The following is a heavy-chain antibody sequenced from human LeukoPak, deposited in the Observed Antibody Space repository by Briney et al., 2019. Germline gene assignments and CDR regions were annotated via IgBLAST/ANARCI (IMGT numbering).Heavy chain of an antibody. CDR2: IYTSGST. CDR1: GGSISSYY. D-gene: IGHD5-12*01. Sequence: SETLSLTCTVSGGSISSYYWSWIRQPAGKGLKWIGRIYTSGSTNYNPSLKSRVTMSVDTSKNQFSLKLSSVTAADTAVYYCATRYSGYEGDAFDIWGQGTMVTVSS. CDR3: ATRYSGYEGDAFDI. V-gene: IGHV4-4*07. J-gene: IGHJ3*02.